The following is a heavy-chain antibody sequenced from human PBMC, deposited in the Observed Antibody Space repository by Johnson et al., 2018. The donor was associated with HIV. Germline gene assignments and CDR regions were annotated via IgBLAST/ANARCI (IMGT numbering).Heavy chain of an antibody. CDR3: ARGGGSSSWYQADAFDI. CDR2: INWNGGRS. CDR1: GFTFDDYG. J-gene: IGHJ3*02. V-gene: IGHV3-20*04. D-gene: IGHD6-13*01. Sequence: VQLVESGGGVVRPGGSLRLSCAASGFTFDDYGMSWVRQAPGKGLEWVSGINWNGGRSGYADSVKGRFTISRDNNRDSLYLQMKSLRAEDTALYYCARGGGSSSWYQADAFDIWGQGTMVTVS.